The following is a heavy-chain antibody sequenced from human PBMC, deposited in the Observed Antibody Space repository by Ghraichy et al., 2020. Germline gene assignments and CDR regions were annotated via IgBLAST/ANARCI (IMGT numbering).Heavy chain of an antibody. V-gene: IGHV4-39*01. CDR1: GGSISSSSYY. CDR2: FYYSGST. Sequence: SCTVSGGSISSSSYYWGWIRQPPGNGLEWIGSFYYSGSTYYSPSLKSRVTISVDTSKNQFSLKLSSVTAADTAVYYCARLSVAVAGVYFDYWGQGTLVTVSS. J-gene: IGHJ4*02. D-gene: IGHD6-19*01. CDR3: ARLSVAVAGVYFDY.